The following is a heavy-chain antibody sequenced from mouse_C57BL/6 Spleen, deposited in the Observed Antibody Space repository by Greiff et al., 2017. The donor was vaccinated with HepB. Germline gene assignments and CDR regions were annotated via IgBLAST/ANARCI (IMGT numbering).Heavy chain of an antibody. V-gene: IGHV1-7*01. CDR3: ARGVITTVVNWYFDV. CDR2: INPSSGYT. D-gene: IGHD1-1*01. J-gene: IGHJ1*03. CDR1: GYTFTSYW. Sequence: VQLQQSGAELAKPGASVKLSCKASGYTFTSYWMHWVKQRPGQGLEWIGYINPSSGYTKYNQKFKDKATLTADKSSSTAYMQLSSLTYEDFAVYYCARGVITTVVNWYFDVWGTGTTVTVSS.